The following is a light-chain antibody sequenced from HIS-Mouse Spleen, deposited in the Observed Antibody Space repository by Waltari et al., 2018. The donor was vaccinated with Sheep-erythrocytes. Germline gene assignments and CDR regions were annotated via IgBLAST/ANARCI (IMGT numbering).Light chain of an antibody. CDR3: CSYAGSSTLV. V-gene: IGLV2-23*01. Sequence: QSALTQPASVSGSPGQSITISCTGTSSDVGSYNLVSWYQQHPGKDPKFMIYEGSKRPSGVSNRFSGSKSGNTASLTISGLQAEDEADYYCCSYAGSSTLVFGGGTKLTVL. J-gene: IGLJ2*01. CDR2: EGS. CDR1: SSDVGSYNL.